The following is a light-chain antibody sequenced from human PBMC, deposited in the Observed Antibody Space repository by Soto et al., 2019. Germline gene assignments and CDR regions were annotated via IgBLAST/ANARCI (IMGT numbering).Light chain of an antibody. CDR2: EVS. Sequence: QSGRSEAAFVSLCPEHTITISCTGTSGDVGGYNYVSWYQQHPGKAPKLMIYEVSNRPSGVSNRFSGSKSGHTASLTISGLQSEDEADYFCTSYTSSTTLDVFGTGTKVPS. CDR1: SGDVGGYNY. V-gene: IGLV2-14*01. CDR3: TSYTSSTTLDV. J-gene: IGLJ1*01.